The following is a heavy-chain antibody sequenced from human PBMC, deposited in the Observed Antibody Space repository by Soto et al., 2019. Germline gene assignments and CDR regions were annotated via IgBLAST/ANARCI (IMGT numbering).Heavy chain of an antibody. J-gene: IGHJ4*02. CDR2: MNPTSGDT. CDR1: GYTFSSYD. Sequence: QVQLVQSGAEVKKPGASVKVSCKASGYTFSSYDINWVRQATGQGLEWMGWMNPTSGDTGYAQKFQGRVTMTRNTSITSEYQQLYSLRSEYTAVYYCAKLSRRGSAIDFDYWGQGTLVTVSP. CDR3: AKLSRRGSAIDFDY. V-gene: IGHV1-8*01. D-gene: IGHD3-10*01.